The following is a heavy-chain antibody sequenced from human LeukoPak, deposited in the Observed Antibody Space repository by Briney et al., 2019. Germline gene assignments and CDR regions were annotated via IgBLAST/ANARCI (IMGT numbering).Heavy chain of an antibody. D-gene: IGHD3-10*01. CDR1: GFTFSSYT. Sequence: GGSLRLSCAASGFTFSSYTMSWVRQAPGKGLEWVSVIYSGGSTYYADSVKGRFIISRDNSKNTLYLQMNSLRAEDTAVYYCVPRSRGMDVWGQGTTVIVSS. CDR3: VPRSRGMDV. V-gene: IGHV3-53*01. J-gene: IGHJ6*02. CDR2: IYSGGST.